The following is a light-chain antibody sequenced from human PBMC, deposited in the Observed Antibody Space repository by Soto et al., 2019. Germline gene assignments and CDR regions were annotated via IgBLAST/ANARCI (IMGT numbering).Light chain of an antibody. V-gene: IGKV3D-20*01. CDR2: DAS. Sequence: EIVLTQSPATLSLSPGERATLSCGASQSVSGNYLAWYQQKPGLAPRALIYDASRRANGIPGRFSGSGSGTDFTLTISRLQPEDFAVYYCHQYGSSPLTFGGGTKVDIK. CDR3: HQYGSSPLT. CDR1: QSVSGNY. J-gene: IGKJ4*01.